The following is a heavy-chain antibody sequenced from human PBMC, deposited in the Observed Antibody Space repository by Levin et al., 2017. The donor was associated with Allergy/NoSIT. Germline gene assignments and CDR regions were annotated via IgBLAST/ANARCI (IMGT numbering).Heavy chain of an antibody. CDR3: AREHPYDSSGSPVLNSVWFDS. J-gene: IGHJ5*01. Sequence: GASVKVSCKASGYTFTGYYIHWVRQAPGQGLEWMGWINPNSGTTNYAQKFQGRVTMTRDTSISTAYMELSGLRSDDTAEYYCAREHPYDSSGSPVLNSVWFDSWGQGTLFTVSS. CDR2: INPNSGTT. V-gene: IGHV1-2*02. D-gene: IGHD3-22*01. CDR1: GYTFTGYY.